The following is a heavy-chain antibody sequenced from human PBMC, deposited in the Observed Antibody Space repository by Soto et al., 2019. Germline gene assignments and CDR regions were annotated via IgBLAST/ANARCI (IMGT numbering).Heavy chain of an antibody. V-gene: IGHV4-30-4*01. D-gene: IGHD3-10*01. CDR1: GGSISSGDYY. CDR2: IYYSGST. CDR3: ARGFGELLGIGFDP. J-gene: IGHJ5*02. Sequence: QVQLQESGPGLVKPSQTLSLTCTVSGGSISSGDYYWSWIRQPPGKGLEWIGYIYYSGSTYYNPSLKSRVTISVDTYKHQFSLKLSSVTAADTAVYYCARGFGELLGIGFDPWGQGTLVTVSS.